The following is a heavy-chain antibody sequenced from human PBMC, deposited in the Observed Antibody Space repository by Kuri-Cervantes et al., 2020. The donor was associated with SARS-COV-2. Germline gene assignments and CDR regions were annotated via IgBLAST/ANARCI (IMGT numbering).Heavy chain of an antibody. J-gene: IGHJ4*02. CDR1: GFSSSYYG. CDR2: VRRDGSNY. D-gene: IGHD3-3*01. CDR3: AKVETASLDY. V-gene: IGHV3-30*02. Sequence: GESLKISCAASGFSSSYYGMHWVRQAPGKGLEWVGFVRRDGSNYYYADSVKGRFTISRDNSKNSLYLEMNSLRPEDTAVYYCAKVETASLDYWGQGTLVTVSS.